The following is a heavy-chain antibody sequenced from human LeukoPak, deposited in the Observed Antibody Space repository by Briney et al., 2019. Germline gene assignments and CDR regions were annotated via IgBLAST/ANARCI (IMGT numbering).Heavy chain of an antibody. Sequence: ASVKVSYKASGYTFNKHGITWVRQAPGQGLEWMGWISAYNGDTKYGQKFQGRVTLITDTSASTAYMELRSLRSDDTAVYYCARDPSNTSGWSPYFDYWGQGALVTVSS. J-gene: IGHJ4*02. CDR2: ISAYNGDT. CDR1: GYTFNKHG. CDR3: ARDPSNTSGWSPYFDY. D-gene: IGHD6-19*01. V-gene: IGHV1-18*04.